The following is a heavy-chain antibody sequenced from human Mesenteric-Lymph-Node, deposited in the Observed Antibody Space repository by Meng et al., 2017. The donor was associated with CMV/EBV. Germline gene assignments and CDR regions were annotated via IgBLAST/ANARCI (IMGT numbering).Heavy chain of an antibody. CDR1: GGSISSYY. J-gene: IGHJ5*02. Sequence: SETLSLTCTVSGGSISSYYWSWIRQPPGKGLEWIGYIYYSGSTNYNPSLKSRVTISVDTSKNQFSLKLSSVTAADTAVYYCARETTVVTQPGGWLDPWGQGTLVTVSS. CDR2: IYYSGST. CDR3: ARETTVVTQPGGWLDP. V-gene: IGHV4-59*12. D-gene: IGHD4-23*01.